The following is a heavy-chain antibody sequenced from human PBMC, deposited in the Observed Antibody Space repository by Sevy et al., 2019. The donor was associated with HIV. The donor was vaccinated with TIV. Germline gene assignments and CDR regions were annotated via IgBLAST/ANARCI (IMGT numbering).Heavy chain of an antibody. CDR1: GYTFRSYG. D-gene: IGHD2-2*01. CDR2: ISPYTGDT. Sequence: ASVKVSCRASGYTFRSYGISWVRQAPGQGLEWMGWISPYTGDTDFAQKVQGRISMTSDTSTSTAYMELRSMRSDDTDVYYCARDKPQGVVVLPGAMWGGVDYWGQGTLVTVSS. CDR3: ARDKPQGVVVLPGAMWGGVDY. V-gene: IGHV1-18*01. J-gene: IGHJ4*02.